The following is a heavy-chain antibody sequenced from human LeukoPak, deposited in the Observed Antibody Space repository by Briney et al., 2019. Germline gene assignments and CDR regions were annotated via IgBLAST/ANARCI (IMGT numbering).Heavy chain of an antibody. CDR1: GYTFTGYY. CDR3: ARAVFGSGWYGAFDI. Sequence: ASVKVSCKASGYTFTGYYMHWVRQAPGQGLEWMGWTNPNSGGTNYAQKFQGRVTMTRDTSISTAYMELSRLRSDDTAVYYCARAVFGSGWYGAFDIWGQGTKVTVSS. V-gene: IGHV1-2*02. CDR2: TNPNSGGT. D-gene: IGHD6-19*01. J-gene: IGHJ3*02.